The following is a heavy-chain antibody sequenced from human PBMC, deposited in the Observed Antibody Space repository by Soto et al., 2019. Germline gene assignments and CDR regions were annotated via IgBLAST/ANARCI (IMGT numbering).Heavy chain of an antibody. CDR1: GGSISSSSYY. Sequence: QLQLQESGPGVVKPSETLSLTCTVSGGSISSSSYYWGWIRQPPGKGLGCIGTINYSGDTYYSASLKSRVSISVDTSKNQFSLNLSSVTAADTAMYYCARQDRGSSSYYYFDFWGQGTLVTVSS. D-gene: IGHD4-4*01. J-gene: IGHJ4*02. CDR2: INYSGDT. V-gene: IGHV4-39*01. CDR3: ARQDRGSSSYYYFDF.